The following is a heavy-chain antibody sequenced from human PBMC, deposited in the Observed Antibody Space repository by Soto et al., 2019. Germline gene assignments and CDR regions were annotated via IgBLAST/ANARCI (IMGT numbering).Heavy chain of an antibody. CDR3: ARPDHYGTGTYRGGNWFDR. Sequence: CPTLVNPTQTLTLTCTFSGFTLTTTGMCVSWIRQPPGKALEWLALIDWDDDKYYSTSLKTRLTISKDTSKTQVVLTMTNMDPVDTATSSCARPDHYGTGTYRGGNWFDRWGPGNLVTASS. D-gene: IGHD3-10*01. CDR2: IDWDDDK. CDR1: GFTLTTTGMC. V-gene: IGHV2-70*01. J-gene: IGHJ5*02.